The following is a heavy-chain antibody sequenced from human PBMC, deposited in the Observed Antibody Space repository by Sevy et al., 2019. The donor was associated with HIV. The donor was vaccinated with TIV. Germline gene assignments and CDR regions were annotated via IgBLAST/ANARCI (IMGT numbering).Heavy chain of an antibody. CDR3: AKEGYYYDSRSTDWFDP. CDR1: GFNFSPYA. Sequence: GGSLRLSCAASGFNFSPYAMHWVRQGPGKGLEWVATISSDGSTKNYVDSVKGRFSISRDNSKNTLFLQMNNLTPEDTAVFYCAKEGYYYDSRSTDWFDPWGQGTLVTVFS. V-gene: IGHV3-30*18. D-gene: IGHD3-22*01. J-gene: IGHJ5*02. CDR2: ISSDGSTK.